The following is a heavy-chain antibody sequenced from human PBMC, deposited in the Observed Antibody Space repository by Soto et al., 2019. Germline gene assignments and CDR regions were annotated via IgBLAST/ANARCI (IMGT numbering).Heavy chain of an antibody. J-gene: IGHJ6*03. Sequence: PGGSLRLSCAASGFTFSSYAMSWVRQAPGKGLEWVSAISGSGSSTYYADSVKGRFTISRDNSKNTLLLQMNSLRAEDTAVYYCAKLIRDFWSGYYTSRYMDVWGKGTTVTVSS. CDR2: ISGSGSST. V-gene: IGHV3-23*01. CDR1: GFTFSSYA. D-gene: IGHD3-3*01. CDR3: AKLIRDFWSGYYTSRYMDV.